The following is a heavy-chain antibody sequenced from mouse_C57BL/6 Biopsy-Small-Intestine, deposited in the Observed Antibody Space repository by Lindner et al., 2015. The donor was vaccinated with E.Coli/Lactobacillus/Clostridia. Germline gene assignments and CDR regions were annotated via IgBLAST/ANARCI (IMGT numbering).Heavy chain of an antibody. CDR3: ARADSNFLYAMDY. D-gene: IGHD2-5*01. V-gene: IGHV3-1*01. CDR2: INYSGST. J-gene: IGHJ4*01. CDR1: GYSITSGYD. Sequence: VQLQESGPGMVKPSQSLSLTCTVTGYSITSGYDWHWIRHFPGNKLEWMGYINYSGSTNYNPSLKSRISITHDTSKNHFFLKLNSVTTEDTATYYCARADSNFLYAMDYWGQGTSVTVSS.